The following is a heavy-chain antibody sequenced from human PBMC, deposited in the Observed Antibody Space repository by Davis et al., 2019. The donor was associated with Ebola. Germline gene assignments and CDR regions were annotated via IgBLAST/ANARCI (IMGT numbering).Heavy chain of an antibody. CDR1: KFSSDNYA. J-gene: IGHJ3*02. Sequence: GGSLRLSCVASKFSSDNYAMMWVRQAPGKGLVWVSRISPDGGRTGYAVSVKGRFTISRDNAKNTLYLQMNGLRVEDTAIYFCVKDTSNIWFDIWGQGTMVTVSS. D-gene: IGHD1-26*01. CDR2: ISPDGGRT. V-gene: IGHV3-23*01. CDR3: VKDTSNIWFDI.